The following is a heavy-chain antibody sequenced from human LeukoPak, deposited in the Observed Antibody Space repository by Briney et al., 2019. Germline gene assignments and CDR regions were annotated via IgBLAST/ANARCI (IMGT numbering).Heavy chain of an antibody. V-gene: IGHV1-8*01. D-gene: IGHD3-10*01. CDR2: MNPNSGNT. CDR1: GYTFTSYD. J-gene: IGHJ4*02. Sequence: GASVKVSCKASGYTFTSYDINWVRQATGQGLEWMGWMNPNSGNTGYAQKFQGRVTMTRNTSISTAYMELSGLRSGDTAVYYCARGRNMVRGVISLGYWGQGTLVTVSS. CDR3: ARGRNMVRGVISLGY.